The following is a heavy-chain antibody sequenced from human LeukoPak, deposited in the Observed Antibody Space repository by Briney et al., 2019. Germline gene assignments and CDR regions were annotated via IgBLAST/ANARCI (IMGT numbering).Heavy chain of an antibody. J-gene: IGHJ4*02. Sequence: SETLSLTCTVSGGSITSYYWSWIRQPPGKGVEWIGYIHYSGSTSCNPSLKSRVTISVDTSKNQFSLKVSSVTAADTALYYCARVGVGTGYQWDFDYWGQGALVTVSS. CDR1: GGSITSYY. D-gene: IGHD3/OR15-3a*01. CDR2: IHYSGST. CDR3: ARVGVGTGYQWDFDY. V-gene: IGHV4-59*01.